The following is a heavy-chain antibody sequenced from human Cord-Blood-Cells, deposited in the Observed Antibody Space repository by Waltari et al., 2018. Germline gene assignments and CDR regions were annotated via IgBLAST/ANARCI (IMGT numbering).Heavy chain of an antibody. CDR3: ARDCSSTSCYDY. J-gene: IGHJ4*02. CDR2: IKQDGSEK. D-gene: IGHD2-2*01. V-gene: IGHV3-7*01. Sequence: EVQLVESGGGLVQPGGYLRLSCPASGFTFSSYWMSWVRQAPGKGLEWVANIKQDGSEKYYVDSVKGRFTISRDNAKNSLYLQMNSLRAEDTAVYYCARDCSSTSCYDYWGQGTLVTVSS. CDR1: GFTFSSYW.